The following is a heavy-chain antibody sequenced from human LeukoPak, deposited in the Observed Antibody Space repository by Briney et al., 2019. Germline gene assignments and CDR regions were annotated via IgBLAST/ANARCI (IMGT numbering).Heavy chain of an antibody. Sequence: SETLSLTCTVSGGSISSSNYYWDWIRQPPGKGLEWIGSIYYSGSTYYNPSLKSRVTISVDTSKNQFSLKLSSVTAADTAVYYCARRPYCSNGICYKRPFDYWGQGTLVTVSS. V-gene: IGHV4-39*07. CDR1: GGSISSSNYY. CDR2: IYYSGST. D-gene: IGHD2-8*01. J-gene: IGHJ4*02. CDR3: ARRPYCSNGICYKRPFDY.